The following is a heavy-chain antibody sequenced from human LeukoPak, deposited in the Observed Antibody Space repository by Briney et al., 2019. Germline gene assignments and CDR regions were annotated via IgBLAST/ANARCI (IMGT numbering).Heavy chain of an antibody. CDR3: ARGRYSSSWYLGSFDY. V-gene: IGHV4-34*01. J-gene: IGHJ4*02. Sequence: SETLSLTCAVYGGSFSGYYWSWIRQPPGKGLEWIGEINHSGSTNYNPSLKSRVTISVDTSKNQFSLKLSSVTAADTAVYYCARGRYSSSWYLGSFDYWGQGTLVTVSS. CDR2: INHSGST. CDR1: GGSFSGYY. D-gene: IGHD6-13*01.